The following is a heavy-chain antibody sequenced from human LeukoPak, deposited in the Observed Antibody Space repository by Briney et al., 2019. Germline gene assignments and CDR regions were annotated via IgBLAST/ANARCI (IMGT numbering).Heavy chain of an antibody. Sequence: SQTLSLTCTVSGGSITSDDYYWSWIRQHPGKGLEWIGYIYYSGNTYYNPSHTSRATISVDTSNNQFSLKLTSVTAADTAVYYCARQRLGTHYGRYGAFDYWGQGTLVTVSS. V-gene: IGHV4-31*03. CDR3: ARQRLGTHYGRYGAFDY. CDR2: IYYSGNT. D-gene: IGHD1-14*01. CDR1: GGSITSDDYY. J-gene: IGHJ4*02.